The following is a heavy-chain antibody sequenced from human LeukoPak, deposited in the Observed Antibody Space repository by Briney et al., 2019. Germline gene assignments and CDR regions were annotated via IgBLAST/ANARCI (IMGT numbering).Heavy chain of an antibody. CDR1: GFTFSSYS. V-gene: IGHV3-21*01. D-gene: IGHD2-2*01. J-gene: IGHJ4*02. Sequence: GGSLRLSCAASGFTFSSYSMNWVRQAPGKGLEWVSSISNSSSYIYYADSVKGRFAISRDNAKNSLYLQMNSLRAEDTAVYYCARAREYCSSTSCLIYYFDYWGQGTLVTVSS. CDR2: ISNSSSYI. CDR3: ARAREYCSSTSCLIYYFDY.